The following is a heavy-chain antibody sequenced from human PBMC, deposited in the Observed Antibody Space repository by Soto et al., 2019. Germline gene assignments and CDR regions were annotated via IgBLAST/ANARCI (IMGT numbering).Heavy chain of an antibody. J-gene: IGHJ4*02. CDR3: ARNYYDSSGYHRPHFDY. V-gene: IGHV1-18*01. CDR2: ISAYNGNT. D-gene: IGHD3-22*01. CDR1: GYTFTSYG. Sequence: GASVKVSCKASGYTFTSYGISWVRQAPGQGLEWMGWISAYNGNTNYAQKLQGRVTMTTDTSTSTAYMELRSLRSDDTAVYYCARNYYDSSGYHRPHFDYWGQGTLVTVSS.